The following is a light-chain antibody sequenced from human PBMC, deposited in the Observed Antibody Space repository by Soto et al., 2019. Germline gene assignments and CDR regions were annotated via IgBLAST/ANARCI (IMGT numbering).Light chain of an antibody. CDR3: QQFASSLYT. V-gene: IGKV3-20*01. Sequence: EIVLTQSPGTLSLSPGERATLSCRASQGVSNTYLAWYQQKPGQAPRLLIYAASSRATGIPDRFGGSGSGTDFTLTISRLEPEDFAVYYCQQFASSLYTFGQGTKLDIK. CDR2: AAS. CDR1: QGVSNTY. J-gene: IGKJ2*01.